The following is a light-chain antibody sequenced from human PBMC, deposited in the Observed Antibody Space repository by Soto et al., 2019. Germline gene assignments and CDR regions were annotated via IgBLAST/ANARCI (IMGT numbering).Light chain of an antibody. V-gene: IGKV3D-20*02. CDR3: QQRSNWHSIT. CDR1: QSVSSSY. CDR2: GAS. J-gene: IGKJ5*01. Sequence: EIVLTQSPGTLSLSPGERATLSCRASQSVSSSYLAWYQQKPGQAPRLLIYGASSRATGIPDRFSGSGSGTDFTLTISRLEPEDFAVYYCQQRSNWHSITFGQGTRLEIK.